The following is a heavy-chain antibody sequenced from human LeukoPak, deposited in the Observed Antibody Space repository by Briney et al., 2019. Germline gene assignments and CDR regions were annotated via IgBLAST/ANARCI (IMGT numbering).Heavy chain of an antibody. J-gene: IGHJ4*02. CDR1: GFTFSSYS. D-gene: IGHD3-10*01. CDR3: ARDPASSITMVRGVPQEFY. Sequence: GGSLRLSCAASGFTFSSYSMNWVRQAPGKGLVWVSRINSDGSSTSYADSVKGRFTISRDNAKNTLYLQMNSLRAEDTAVYYCARDPASSITMVRGVPQEFYWGQGTLVTVSS. CDR2: INSDGSST. V-gene: IGHV3-74*01.